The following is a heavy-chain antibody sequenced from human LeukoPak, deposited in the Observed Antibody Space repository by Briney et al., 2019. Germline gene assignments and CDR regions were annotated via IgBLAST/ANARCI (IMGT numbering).Heavy chain of an antibody. V-gene: IGHV3-21*01. CDR1: GFTFSSYT. J-gene: IGHJ4*02. Sequence: PGGFLRLSCAASGFTFSSYTMNWVREATGRGLEWVSCISSSSTYMLYADSAKGRFTISRDNAKNSLYLQMNSLRAEDTAVYYCARDISDDYWGQGTLVTVSS. CDR3: ARDISDDY. D-gene: IGHD1-26*01. CDR2: ISSSSTYM.